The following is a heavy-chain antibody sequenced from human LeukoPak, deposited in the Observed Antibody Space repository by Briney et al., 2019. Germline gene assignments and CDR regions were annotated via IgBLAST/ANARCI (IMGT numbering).Heavy chain of an antibody. D-gene: IGHD1-7*01. J-gene: IGHJ6*02. CDR1: GGSISSYY. V-gene: IGHV4-59*01. CDR3: ARGNWNYGSSMDV. Sequence: PSETLSLTCTVSGGSISSYYWSWIRQPPGKGLEWIGYIYYSGSTNYNPSLKSRVTISVDTSKNQFSLKLSSVTAADTAVYYCARGNWNYGSSMDVWGQGTTVTASS. CDR2: IYYSGST.